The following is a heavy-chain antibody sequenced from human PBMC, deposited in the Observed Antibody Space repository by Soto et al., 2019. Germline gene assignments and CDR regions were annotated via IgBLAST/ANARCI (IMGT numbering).Heavy chain of an antibody. CDR2: IKQDGSEK. CDR1: GFTFSSYW. D-gene: IGHD6-19*01. V-gene: IGHV3-7*01. CDR3: ATAIAVAGTNFDY. Sequence: GGSLRLSCAASGFTFSSYWMSWVRQAPGKGPEWVANIKQDGSEKYYVDSVKGRFTISRDNAKNSLYLQMNSLRAEDTAVYYCATAIAVAGTNFDYWGQGTLVTVSS. J-gene: IGHJ4*02.